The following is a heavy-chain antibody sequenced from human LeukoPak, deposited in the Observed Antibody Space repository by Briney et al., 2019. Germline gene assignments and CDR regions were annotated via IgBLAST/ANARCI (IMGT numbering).Heavy chain of an antibody. Sequence: SETLSLTCTVSGGSISSYYWSWIRQPPGKGLEWIGYIYYSGSTNYNPSLKSRVTISVDTSKNQFSLKLSSVTAADTAVYYCARDGTTVSDYCYYMDVWGKGTTVTVSS. CDR1: GGSISSYY. J-gene: IGHJ6*03. V-gene: IGHV4-59*12. CDR3: ARDGTTVSDYCYYMDV. CDR2: IYYSGST. D-gene: IGHD4-17*01.